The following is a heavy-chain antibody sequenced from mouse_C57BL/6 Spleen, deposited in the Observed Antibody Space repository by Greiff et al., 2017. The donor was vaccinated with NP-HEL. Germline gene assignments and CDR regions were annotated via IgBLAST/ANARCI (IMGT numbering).Heavy chain of an antibody. CDR1: GYSITSGYY. J-gene: IGHJ2*01. CDR3: ARAGERYPYYFDY. Sequence: ESGPGLVKPSQSLSLTCSVTGYSITSGYYWNWIRQFPGNKLEWMGYISYDGSNNYNPSLKNRISITRDTSKNQFFLKLNSVTTEDTATYYCARAGERYPYYFDYWGQGTTLTVSS. D-gene: IGHD2-14*01. CDR2: ISYDGSN. V-gene: IGHV3-6*01.